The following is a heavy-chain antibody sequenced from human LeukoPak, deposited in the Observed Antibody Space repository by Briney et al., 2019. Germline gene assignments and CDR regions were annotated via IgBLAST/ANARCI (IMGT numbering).Heavy chain of an antibody. Sequence: SETLSHTCALYGGSFSGYYWSWIRQPPGKGLEWIGEINHSGSTNYNPSLKSRVTISVDTSKNQFSLKLSSVTAADTAVYYCATLYSGSYRIASWGQGTLVTVSS. CDR1: GGSFSGYY. J-gene: IGHJ5*02. CDR2: INHSGST. CDR3: ATLYSGSYRIAS. D-gene: IGHD1-26*01. V-gene: IGHV4-34*01.